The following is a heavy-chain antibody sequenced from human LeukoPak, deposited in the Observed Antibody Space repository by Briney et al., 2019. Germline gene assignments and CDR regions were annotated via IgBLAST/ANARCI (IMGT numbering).Heavy chain of an antibody. D-gene: IGHD3-10*01. CDR2: INHSGST. Sequence: SETLSLTCAVYGGSLSGYYWSWIRQPPGKGLEWIGEINHSGSTNYNPSLKSRVTISVDTSKNQFSLKLSSVTAADTAVYYCATADGYGSGSYFDYWGQGTLVTVSS. J-gene: IGHJ4*02. CDR1: GGSLSGYY. V-gene: IGHV4-34*01. CDR3: ATADGYGSGSYFDY.